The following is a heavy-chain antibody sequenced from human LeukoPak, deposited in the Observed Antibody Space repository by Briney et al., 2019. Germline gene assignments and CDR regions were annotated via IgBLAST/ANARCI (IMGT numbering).Heavy chain of an antibody. CDR2: ISSSGSTI. J-gene: IGHJ4*02. D-gene: IGHD1-26*01. V-gene: IGHV3-11*01. Sequence: PGGSLRLSCAASGFAFSDYYMSWIRQAPGKGLEWVSYISSSGSTIYYADSVKGRFTISRDNAKNSLYLQMNSLRAEDTAVYYCARSSRIVGATGSFDYWGQGTLVTVSS. CDR3: ARSSRIVGATGSFDY. CDR1: GFAFSDYY.